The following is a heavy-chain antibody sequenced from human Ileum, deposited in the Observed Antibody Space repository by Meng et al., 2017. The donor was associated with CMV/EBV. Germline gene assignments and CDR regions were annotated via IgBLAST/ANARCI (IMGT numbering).Heavy chain of an antibody. CDR2: LYPGDSDT. CDR3: AKSEDYYYGMDV. J-gene: IGHJ6*02. CDR1: GYRSTTYW. Sequence: GESLKISCKGSGYRSTTYWIGWVRQMPGKGLEWMGILYPGDSDTRYSPSFQGQVTISADKSINTVYLQWSCLKASDTATYYCAKSEDYYYGMDVWGQGTTVTVSS. V-gene: IGHV5-51*01.